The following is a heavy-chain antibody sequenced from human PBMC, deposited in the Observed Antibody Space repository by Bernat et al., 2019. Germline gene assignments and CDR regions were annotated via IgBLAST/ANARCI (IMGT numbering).Heavy chain of an antibody. D-gene: IGHD6-19*01. CDR3: ARGPSSGWCAFDI. CDR1: GGSFSGYY. Sequence: QVQLQQWGAGLLKPSETLSLTCAVYGGSFSGYYWSWIRQPPGKGLEWIGEINHSGSTNYNPSLKSRVTISVDTSKNQFSLKLSSVTAADTAVYYCARGPSSGWCAFDIWGQGTIVTVSS. CDR2: INHSGST. J-gene: IGHJ3*02. V-gene: IGHV4-34*01.